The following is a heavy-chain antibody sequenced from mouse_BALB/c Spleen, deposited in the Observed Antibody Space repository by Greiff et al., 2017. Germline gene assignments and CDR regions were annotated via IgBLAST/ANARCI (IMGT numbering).Heavy chain of an antibody. Sequence: QVQLQRSGPELVKPGASVRISCKASGYTFTSYYIHWVKQRPGQGLEWIGWIYPGNVNTKYNEKFKGKATLTADKSSSTAYMQLSSLTSEDSAVYFCARRWDDYAMDYWGQGTSVTVSS. D-gene: IGHD4-1*01. J-gene: IGHJ4*01. CDR2: IYPGNVNT. V-gene: IGHV1S56*01. CDR1: GYTFTSYY. CDR3: ARRWDDYAMDY.